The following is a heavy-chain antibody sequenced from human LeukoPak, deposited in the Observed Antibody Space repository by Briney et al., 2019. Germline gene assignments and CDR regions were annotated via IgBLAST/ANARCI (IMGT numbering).Heavy chain of an antibody. V-gene: IGHV4-61*08. CDR2: IYYSGST. J-gene: IGHJ3*02. Sequence: SETLSLTCTVSGGSISSGGYYWSWIRQPPGKGLDWMGYIYYSGSTNYNPSLKSRVTISVDTSKNQFSLKLSSVTAADTAVYYCASEKGYDFWSGYSHAFDIWGQGTMVTVSS. D-gene: IGHD3-3*01. CDR1: GGSISSGGYY. CDR3: ASEKGYDFWSGYSHAFDI.